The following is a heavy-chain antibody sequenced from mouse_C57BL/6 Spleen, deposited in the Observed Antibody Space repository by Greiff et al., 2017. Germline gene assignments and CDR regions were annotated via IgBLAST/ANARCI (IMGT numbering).Heavy chain of an antibody. CDR2: IYPGNSDT. CDR1: GYTFTSYW. J-gene: IGHJ3*01. CDR3: TRVGGGSTLVWFAY. V-gene: IGHV1-5*01. D-gene: IGHD5-1*01. Sequence: EVQLQQSGTVLARPGASVKMSCKTSGYTFTSYWMHWVKQRPGQGLEWIGAIYPGNSDTSYNQKFKGKAKLTAVTSASTAYMELSSLTNEDSAVYYCTRVGGGSTLVWFAYWGQGTLVTVSA.